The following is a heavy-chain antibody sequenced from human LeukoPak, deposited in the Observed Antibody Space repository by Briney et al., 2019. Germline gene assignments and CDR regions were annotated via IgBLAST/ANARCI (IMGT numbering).Heavy chain of an antibody. CDR1: GYTFTSYY. V-gene: IGHV1-46*01. CDR2: INPSGGST. Sequence: GASVKVSCKASGYTFTSYYMHWVRQAPGQGLEWMGIINPSGGSTSYAQKFQGRVTMTRNTSISTAYMELSSLRSEDTAVYYCARLKTPNIVVVVAAEQNYYYYGMDVWGQGTTVTVSS. D-gene: IGHD2-15*01. CDR3: ARLKTPNIVVVVAAEQNYYYYGMDV. J-gene: IGHJ6*02.